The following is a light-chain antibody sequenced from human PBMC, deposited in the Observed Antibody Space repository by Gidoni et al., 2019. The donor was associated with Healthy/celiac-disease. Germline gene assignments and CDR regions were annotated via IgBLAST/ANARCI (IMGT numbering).Light chain of an antibody. CDR2: GAT. CDR1: QCVSSSY. CDR3: QQYDSSPGT. J-gene: IGKJ1*01. V-gene: IGKV3-20*01. Sequence: DIVLTLSPGTLSLSPGERATLSCRASQCVSSSYLAWYQQKPGQAPRPLIDGATSRATGIPDRFSGSGCRTDFTLTISRLEAEDFAVYYCQQYDSSPGTFGQGTKVEIK.